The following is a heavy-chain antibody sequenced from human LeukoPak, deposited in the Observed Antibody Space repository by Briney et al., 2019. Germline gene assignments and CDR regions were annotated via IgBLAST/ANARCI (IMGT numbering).Heavy chain of an antibody. D-gene: IGHD1-1*01. CDR1: GGSISGYY. J-gene: IGHJ4*02. Sequence: PSETLSLTYTVSGGSISGYYWSWIRQPPGKGLEWIAYIHYSGSTNYNPPLKSRLTISVDTSKNQLSLKLNSVTDADTAVYYCARHGQNDGHPLDYCGQGTLVSVSS. V-gene: IGHV4-59*08. CDR3: ARHGQNDGHPLDY. CDR2: IHYSGST.